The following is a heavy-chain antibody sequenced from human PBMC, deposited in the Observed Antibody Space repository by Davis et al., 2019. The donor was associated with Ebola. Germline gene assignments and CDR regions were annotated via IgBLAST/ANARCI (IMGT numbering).Heavy chain of an antibody. J-gene: IGHJ4*02. V-gene: IGHV3-21*01. Sequence: GESLKISCAASGFTFSSYSMNWVRQAPGKGLEWVSSISRSSSYTSYADSVKGRFTISRDNANNSLYLQMNSLRAEDTAVYYCARPWAGDYYDTSLLFDYWGQGTLVTVSS. CDR1: GFTFSSYS. CDR3: ARPWAGDYYDTSLLFDY. CDR2: ISRSSSYT. D-gene: IGHD3-22*01.